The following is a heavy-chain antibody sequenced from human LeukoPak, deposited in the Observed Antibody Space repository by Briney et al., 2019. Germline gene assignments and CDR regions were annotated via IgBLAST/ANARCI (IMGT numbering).Heavy chain of an antibody. D-gene: IGHD3-22*01. CDR1: GGTFSRYA. Sequence: PVKVSCKASGGTFSRYAISWVRQAPGQRVEWMGRNMPIFGIANYAQKFQGRVTITADKSTSTAYMELSSVRSEHTAVYYCAQRRLDSSILDYWGQGTLVTVSS. J-gene: IGHJ4*02. CDR3: AQRRLDSSILDY. V-gene: IGHV1-69*04. CDR2: NMPIFGIA.